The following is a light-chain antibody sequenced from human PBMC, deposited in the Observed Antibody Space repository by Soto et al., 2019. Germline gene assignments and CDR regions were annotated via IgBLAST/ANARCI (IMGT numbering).Light chain of an antibody. CDR3: QQYGNAPFT. J-gene: IGKJ3*01. Sequence: EIVLTQSTGTLSFSPGERATLTCRASQSVSSSYLAWFQQKPGQAPRLLIYGASSRATGIPDRFSGSGSGTDFTLTISRLEPEDVAVYYCQQYGNAPFTFGRGTKVDIK. V-gene: IGKV3-20*01. CDR2: GAS. CDR1: QSVSSSY.